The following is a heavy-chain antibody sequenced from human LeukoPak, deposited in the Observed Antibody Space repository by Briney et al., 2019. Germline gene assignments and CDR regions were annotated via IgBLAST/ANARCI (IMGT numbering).Heavy chain of an antibody. D-gene: IGHD5-18*01. V-gene: IGHV4-59*01. CDR3: ARAIRGYSTGCYFDY. CDR1: GGSISSYY. Sequence: PSETLSLTCTVSGGSISSYYWSWIRQPPGKGLEWIGYIYYSGSTNYNPSLKSRVTISVDTSKNQFSLKLSSVTAADTAVYYCARAIRGYSTGCYFDYWGQGTLVTVSS. J-gene: IGHJ4*02. CDR2: IYYSGST.